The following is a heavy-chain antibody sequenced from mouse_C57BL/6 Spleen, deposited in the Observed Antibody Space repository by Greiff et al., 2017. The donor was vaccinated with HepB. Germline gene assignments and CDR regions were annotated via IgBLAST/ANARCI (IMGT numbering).Heavy chain of an antibody. CDR2: IWSGGST. V-gene: IGHV2-2*01. CDR1: GFSLTSYG. CDR3: ARGVPYLEYFDY. J-gene: IGHJ2*01. Sequence: QVQLQQSGPGLVQPSQSLSITCTVSGFSLTSYGVHWVRQSPGKGLQWLGVIWSGGSTDYNAAFISRLSISKDNSKSQVFFKMVSLQADDTAIYYCARGVPYLEYFDYWGQGTTLTVSS. D-gene: IGHD2-10*01.